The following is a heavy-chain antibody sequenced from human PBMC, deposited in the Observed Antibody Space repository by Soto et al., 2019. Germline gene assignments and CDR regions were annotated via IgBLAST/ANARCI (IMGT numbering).Heavy chain of an antibody. J-gene: IGHJ1*01. CDR1: GFTFSSYG. Sequence: QVQLVESGGGVVQPGRSLRLSCAASGFTFSSYGMHWVRQAPGKGLGWVAVISYDGSNKYYADSVKGRFTISRDNSKNTLYLQMNSLRAEDTAVYYCAKEPSYDSSGYLLGGGEYFQHWGQGTLVTVSS. D-gene: IGHD3-22*01. CDR2: ISYDGSNK. CDR3: AKEPSYDSSGYLLGGGEYFQH. V-gene: IGHV3-30*18.